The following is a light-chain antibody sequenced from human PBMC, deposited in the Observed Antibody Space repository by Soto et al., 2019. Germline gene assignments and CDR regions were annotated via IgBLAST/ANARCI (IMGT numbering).Light chain of an antibody. Sequence: QSALTQPASVSGSPGQSITISCTGTSSDVGGYNYVSWYQQHPGKAPKLMIYDVSNRPSGVSNRFSGSKSGNTASLTISGLQAEDEADYYCSSYISSSTLVVFGGGPQLTVL. J-gene: IGLJ2*01. CDR3: SSYISSSTLVV. V-gene: IGLV2-14*01. CDR1: SSDVGGYNY. CDR2: DVS.